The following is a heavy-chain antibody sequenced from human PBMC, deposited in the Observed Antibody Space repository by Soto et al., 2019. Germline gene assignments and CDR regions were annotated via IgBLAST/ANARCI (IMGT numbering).Heavy chain of an antibody. D-gene: IGHD2-2*02. J-gene: IGHJ6*02. CDR1: GGSISSYY. CDR2: IYTSGST. CDR3: ARTDIVVVPAAIRRDYYYGMDV. V-gene: IGHV4-4*07. Sequence: QVQLQESGPGLVKPSETLSLTCTVSGGSISSYYWSWIRQPAGKGLEWIGRIYTSGSTNYNPSLNSRVTMSVDTSKNQFSLKLSSVTAADTAVYYCARTDIVVVPAAIRRDYYYGMDVWGQGTTVTVSS.